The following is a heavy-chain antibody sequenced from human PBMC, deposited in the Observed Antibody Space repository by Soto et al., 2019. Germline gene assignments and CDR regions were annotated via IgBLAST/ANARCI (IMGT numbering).Heavy chain of an antibody. V-gene: IGHV1-2*04. D-gene: IGHD5-18*01. J-gene: IGHJ3*02. CDR1: GYRFTGYY. CDR2: INPNSGGT. CDR3: PRAHTALDAFDT. Sequence: ASVKVSCKACGYRFTGYYLHWVRQAPGQGREWMGWINPNSGGTNYAQKFQGWVTMTRDPSISTAYMALSRLRSDDTPVYYCPRAHTALDAFDTWGQGTMVPVSS.